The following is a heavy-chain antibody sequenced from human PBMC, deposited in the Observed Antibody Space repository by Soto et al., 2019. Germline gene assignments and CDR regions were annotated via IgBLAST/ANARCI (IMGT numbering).Heavy chain of an antibody. V-gene: IGHV1-3*01. CDR2: INAGNGNT. Sequence: QVQLVQSGAEVKKPGASVKVSCKASGYTFTSYAMHWVRQAPGQRLEWMGWINAGNGNTKQSQKFQGSVTITRDTSASTAYMELSSRRSEDTAVYYGARSATPIDYWGQGNLVTVPS. CDR1: GYTFTSYA. J-gene: IGHJ4*02. CDR3: ARSATPIDY.